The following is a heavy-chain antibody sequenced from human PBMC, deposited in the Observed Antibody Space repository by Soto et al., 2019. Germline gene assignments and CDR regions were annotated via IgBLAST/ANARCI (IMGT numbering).Heavy chain of an antibody. D-gene: IGHD4-4*01. CDR1: AFTFRSYT. CDR3: ARDRDSYYFQPPYYFDS. Sequence: PGGSLRLSCAASAFTFRSYTMHWVRQAPGKGLEWVATISYDGSKTNYADSVRGRFTISRDNSKSTLFLQMDSLRPEDTAVYSCARDRDSYYFQPPYYFDSWGQGTLVTVSS. J-gene: IGHJ4*02. CDR2: ISYDGSKT. V-gene: IGHV3-30*04.